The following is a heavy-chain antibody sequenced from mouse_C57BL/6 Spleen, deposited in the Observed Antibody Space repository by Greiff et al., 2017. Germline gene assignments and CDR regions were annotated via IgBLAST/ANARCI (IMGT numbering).Heavy chain of an antibody. CDR1: GYTFTSYW. CDR3: ARDGVLRSYWYFDV. D-gene: IGHD1-1*01. CDR2: INPSNGGT. V-gene: IGHV1-53*01. Sequence: QVQLQQPGTELVKPGASVKLSCKASGYTFTSYWMHWVKQRPGQGLEWIGNINPSNGGTNYNEKFKSKATLTVDKSSSTAYMQLSSLTSEDSAVXYCARDGVLRSYWYFDVWGTGTTVTVSS. J-gene: IGHJ1*03.